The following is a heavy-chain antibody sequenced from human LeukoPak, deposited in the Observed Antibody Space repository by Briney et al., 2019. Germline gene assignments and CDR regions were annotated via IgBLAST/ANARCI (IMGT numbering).Heavy chain of an antibody. V-gene: IGHV3-30*18. CDR3: AKEQPRRVFDY. J-gene: IGHJ4*02. CDR1: GFTFSSYG. CDR2: ISYDGSNK. Sequence: GGSLRLSCAASGFTFSSYGMHWVRQAPGKGLEWVAVISYDGSNKYYADSVKGRFTISRDNSKNTLYLQMNSLRAEDTAVYYCAKEQPRRVFDYWGQGTLVTVSS. D-gene: IGHD3-10*01.